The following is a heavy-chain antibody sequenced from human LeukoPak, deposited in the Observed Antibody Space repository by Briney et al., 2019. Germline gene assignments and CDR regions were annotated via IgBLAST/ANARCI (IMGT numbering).Heavy chain of an antibody. V-gene: IGHV1-69*13. CDR1: GGTFSSYA. CDR3: ARERYCGDCEGQYYYYYMDV. Sequence: SVKVSCKASGGTFSSYAISWVRQAPGQGLEWMGGIIPIFGTANYAQKFQGRVTITADESTSTAYMELSSLRSEDTAVYYCARERYCGDCEGQYYYYYMDVWGKGTTVTISS. J-gene: IGHJ6*03. CDR2: IIPIFGTA. D-gene: IGHD2-21*01.